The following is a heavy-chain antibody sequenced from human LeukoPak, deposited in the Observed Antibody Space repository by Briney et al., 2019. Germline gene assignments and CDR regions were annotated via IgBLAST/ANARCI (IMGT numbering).Heavy chain of an antibody. CDR2: IYSGGST. J-gene: IGHJ6*02. CDR3: ARDYGYSYGPHYYYYGMDV. CDR1: GFTVSSNY. Sequence: GGSLRLSCAASGFTVSSNYMSWVRQPPGKGLEWVSVIYSGGSTYYADSVKGRFTISRDNSKNTLYLQMNSLRAEDTAVYYCARDYGYSYGPHYYYYGMDVWGQGTTVTVSS. D-gene: IGHD5-18*01. V-gene: IGHV3-53*01.